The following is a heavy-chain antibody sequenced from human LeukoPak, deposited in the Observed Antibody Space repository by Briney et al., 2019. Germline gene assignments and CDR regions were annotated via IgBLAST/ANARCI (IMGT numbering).Heavy chain of an antibody. Sequence: GASVKVSCKASGYTFTSYYMHWVRQAPGQGLEWMGIINPSGGSTSYAQEFQGRVTMTRDTSTSTVYMELSSLRSEDTAVYYCARALAVAGIDYWGQGTLVTVSS. CDR1: GYTFTSYY. J-gene: IGHJ4*02. D-gene: IGHD6-19*01. V-gene: IGHV1-46*01. CDR3: ARALAVAGIDY. CDR2: INPSGGST.